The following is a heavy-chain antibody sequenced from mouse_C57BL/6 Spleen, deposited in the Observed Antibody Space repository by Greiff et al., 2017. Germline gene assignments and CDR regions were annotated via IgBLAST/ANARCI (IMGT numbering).Heavy chain of an antibody. D-gene: IGHD1-1*01. CDR3: ARLTTVAPLYFDD. Sequence: EVQLKESVAELVRPGASVKLSCTASGFNIKNTYMHWVKQRPEQGLEWIGRIDPANGNTKYAPKFQGKATITAETSSNTAYLQLSSMTSEYTAIYYGARLTTVAPLYFDDWGQGTTLTVSS. CDR2: IDPANGNT. J-gene: IGHJ2*01. CDR1: GFNIKNTY. V-gene: IGHV14-3*01.